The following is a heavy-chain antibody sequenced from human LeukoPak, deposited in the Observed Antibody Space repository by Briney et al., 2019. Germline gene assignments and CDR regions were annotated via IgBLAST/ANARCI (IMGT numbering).Heavy chain of an antibody. CDR1: GYSFTTYW. V-gene: IGHV5-51*01. Sequence: GESLKISCKGSGYSFTTYWIGWVRQMPGKGLEWMGIIYPSDSDTKYSPSFQGQVTISADKSISTAYLQWSSLKASDTAMYYCARGGNSNLNWFDPWGQGTLVTISS. J-gene: IGHJ5*02. D-gene: IGHD4-23*01. CDR3: ARGGNSNLNWFDP. CDR2: IYPSDSDT.